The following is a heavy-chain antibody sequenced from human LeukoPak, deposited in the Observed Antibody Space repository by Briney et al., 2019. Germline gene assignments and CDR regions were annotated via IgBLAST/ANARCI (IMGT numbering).Heavy chain of an antibody. J-gene: IGHJ4*02. D-gene: IGHD1-26*01. V-gene: IGHV1-2*02. Sequence: ASVTLSCKASGYTFIGYYMHWVRQAPGQGLEWMGWINPNSGGTNYSQKFQGRVTMTRHTSINTAYMELSRLGSDDTAVYYCARVGATREHGYWGQGTLVTVSS. CDR1: GYTFIGYY. CDR2: INPNSGGT. CDR3: ARVGATREHGY.